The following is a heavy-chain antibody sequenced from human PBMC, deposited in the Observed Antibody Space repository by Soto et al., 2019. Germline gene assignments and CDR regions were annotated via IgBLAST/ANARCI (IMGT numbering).Heavy chain of an antibody. J-gene: IGHJ6*02. Sequence: PSETLSLTCAVYGGSFSGYYWSWIRQPPGKGLEWIGEINHSGSTNYNPSLKSRVTISVDTSKNQFSLKLSSVTAEDTAVYYCARFIYGSGAMDYYGMDVWGQGTTVTVSS. CDR1: GGSFSGYY. V-gene: IGHV4-34*01. D-gene: IGHD3-10*01. CDR3: ARFIYGSGAMDYYGMDV. CDR2: INHSGST.